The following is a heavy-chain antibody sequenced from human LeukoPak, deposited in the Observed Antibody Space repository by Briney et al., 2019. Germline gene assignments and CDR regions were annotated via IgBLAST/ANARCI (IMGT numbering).Heavy chain of an antibody. V-gene: IGHV4-34*01. CDR3: ARVILDYYYYYMAV. CDR1: GGAFSGYF. J-gene: IGHJ6*03. CDR2: INHSGST. Sequence: PSETLSLTCAVYGGAFSGYFWSWIRQPPGKGLEWIGEINHSGSTNYNPSLKSRVTISVDTSKNQFSLKVSSVTAADTAMYYCARVILDYYYYYMAVWGKGTTVTVSS.